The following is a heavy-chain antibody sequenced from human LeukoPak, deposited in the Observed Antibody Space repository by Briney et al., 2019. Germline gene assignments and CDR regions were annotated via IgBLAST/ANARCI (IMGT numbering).Heavy chain of an antibody. V-gene: IGHV3-7*01. CDR1: GFTFRVYW. Sequence: PGGSLRLSCAASGFTFRVYWMSWVCQTLGEGLERVANIIIHGRVTYYVESVRGRFTISRDNAKNSVYLHMNSLRDDDTAVYFCTRDRGWQQFDSWGQGTPVTVSS. D-gene: IGHD5-24*01. J-gene: IGHJ4*02. CDR3: TRDRGWQQFDS. CDR2: IIIHGRVT.